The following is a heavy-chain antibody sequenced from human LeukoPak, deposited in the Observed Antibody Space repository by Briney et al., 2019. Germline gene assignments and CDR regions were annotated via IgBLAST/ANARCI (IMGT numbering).Heavy chain of an antibody. CDR3: ARDSGGSSPFDY. V-gene: IGHV3-48*04. D-gene: IGHD2-15*01. CDR2: ISTSCSSTSGSTI. J-gene: IGHJ4*02. Sequence: GGSLRLSCAASGFTFSSYSMNWVRQAPGKGLEWVSYISTSCSSTSGSTIFYADSVKGRFTISRDNAKNSLYLQMNSLRAEDTALYYCARDSGGSSPFDYWGQGTLVTVSS. CDR1: GFTFSSYS.